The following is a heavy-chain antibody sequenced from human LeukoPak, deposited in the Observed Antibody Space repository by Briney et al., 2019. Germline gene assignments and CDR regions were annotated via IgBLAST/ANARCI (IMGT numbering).Heavy chain of an antibody. Sequence: ASAKVSCKASGYTFTSYHMHWVRQAPGQGLEWMGIINPSGGSTSYAQKFQGRVTMTRDTSTSTVYMELSSLRSEDTAVYFCARDLRYCSSTSCLGRFDYWGQGTLVTVSS. V-gene: IGHV1-46*01. D-gene: IGHD2-2*01. J-gene: IGHJ4*02. CDR3: ARDLRYCSSTSCLGRFDY. CDR2: INPSGGST. CDR1: GYTFTSYH.